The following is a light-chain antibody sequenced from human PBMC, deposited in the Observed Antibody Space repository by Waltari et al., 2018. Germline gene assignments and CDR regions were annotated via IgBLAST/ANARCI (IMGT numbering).Light chain of an antibody. CDR3: CSYAGSITFWV. Sequence: QSALTQPRSVSGSPGQSVTISCTGTSSDVGGYNYVSWYQHHPGKAPKLIIYDVTKRPSGVPDRFSASTSDHTASLTISGLQAEDEADYYCCSYAGSITFWVFGGGTKLTVL. CDR1: SSDVGGYNY. V-gene: IGLV2-11*01. CDR2: DVT. J-gene: IGLJ3*02.